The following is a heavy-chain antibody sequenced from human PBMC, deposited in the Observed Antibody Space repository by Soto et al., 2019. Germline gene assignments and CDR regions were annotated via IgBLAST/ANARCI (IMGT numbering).Heavy chain of an antibody. CDR1: GFTFSNYA. CDR2: ISGGGDST. J-gene: IGHJ4*02. Sequence: GGSLRLSCAASGFTFSNYAMSWVRQAPGTGLEWVSAISGGGDSTQYADSVKGRFTISRDNSKNTLFLQMNSLRAEDTAIYYCAKVKYYDILTGYYSSSNFDYWGQGTLVTVSS. V-gene: IGHV3-23*01. CDR3: AKVKYYDILTGYYSSSNFDY. D-gene: IGHD3-9*01.